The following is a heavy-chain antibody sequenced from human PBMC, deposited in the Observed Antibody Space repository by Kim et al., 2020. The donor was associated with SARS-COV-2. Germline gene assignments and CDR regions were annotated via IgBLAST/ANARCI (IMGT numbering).Heavy chain of an antibody. CDR3: ARGSAVRGVIYYYYGMDV. V-gene: IGHV4-34*01. D-gene: IGHD3-10*01. J-gene: IGHJ6*02. Sequence: SETLSLTCAVYGGSFSGYYWSWIRQPPGKGLEWIGEINHSGSTNYNPSLKSRVTISVDTSKNQFSLKQSSVTAADTAVYYCARGSAVRGVIYYYYGMDVWGQGTTVTVSS. CDR1: GGSFSGYY. CDR2: INHSGST.